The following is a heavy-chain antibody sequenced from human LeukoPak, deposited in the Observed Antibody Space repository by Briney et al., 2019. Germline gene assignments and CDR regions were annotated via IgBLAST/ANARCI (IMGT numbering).Heavy chain of an antibody. Sequence: GGSLTLSCAASGFIFNNYAMSWVRQAPGKGLEWVSSISSSSSYIYYADSVKGRFTISRDNAKNSLYLQMNSLRAEDTAVYYCARVRMDVWGQGTTVTVSS. CDR3: ARVRMDV. CDR1: GFIFNNYA. V-gene: IGHV3-21*01. CDR2: ISSSSSYI. J-gene: IGHJ6*02.